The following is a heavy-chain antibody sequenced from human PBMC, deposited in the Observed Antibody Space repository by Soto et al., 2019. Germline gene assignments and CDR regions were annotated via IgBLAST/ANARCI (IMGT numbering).Heavy chain of an antibody. V-gene: IGHV3-48*02. D-gene: IGHD4-17*01. Sequence: EVQLVESGGGLVQPGGSLRLSCAASGFTFSSYSMNWVRQAPGKGLEWVSYISSSSSTIYYADSVKGRFTISRDNAKNSLYLQMNSLRDEDTAVYYCASEYDYGDLNYYYYGMDVWGQGTMVTVSS. CDR2: ISSSSSTI. CDR1: GFTFSSYS. CDR3: ASEYDYGDLNYYYYGMDV. J-gene: IGHJ6*02.